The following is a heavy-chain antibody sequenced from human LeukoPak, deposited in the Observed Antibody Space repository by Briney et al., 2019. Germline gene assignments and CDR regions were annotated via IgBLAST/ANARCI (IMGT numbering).Heavy chain of an antibody. CDR1: GGSISSYY. Sequence: SETLSLTCTVSGGSISSYYWSWIRRPPGKGLEWIGYIYYSGSTNYNPSLKSRVTISVDTSKNQFSLKLSSVTAADTAVYYCARVFCSSTSCNIDYWGQGTLVTVSS. V-gene: IGHV4-59*01. J-gene: IGHJ4*02. CDR2: IYYSGST. D-gene: IGHD2-2*01. CDR3: ARVFCSSTSCNIDY.